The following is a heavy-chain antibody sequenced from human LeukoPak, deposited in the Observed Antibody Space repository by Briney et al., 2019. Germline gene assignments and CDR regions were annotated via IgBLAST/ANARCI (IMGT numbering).Heavy chain of an antibody. V-gene: IGHV3-21*01. Sequence: GGSLRLSCAASGFTFSSYSMNWVRQAPGKGLEWVSSISSSSSYIYYADSVKGRFTISRDNAKNSLYLQMNSLRAEDTAVYHCARDRKKNYYDSSGYYWFDPWGQGTLVTVSS. J-gene: IGHJ5*02. CDR2: ISSSSSYI. CDR3: ARDRKKNYYDSSGYYWFDP. D-gene: IGHD3-22*01. CDR1: GFTFSSYS.